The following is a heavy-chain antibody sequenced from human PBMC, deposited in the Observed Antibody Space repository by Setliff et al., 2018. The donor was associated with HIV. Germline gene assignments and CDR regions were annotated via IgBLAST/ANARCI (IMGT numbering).Heavy chain of an antibody. J-gene: IGHJ4*02. CDR3: TKDRSVWLGPRVYFDY. Sequence: HPGGSLRLSCAASGFTFSSYAMHWVRQAPGKGLEWVAFIRYDGSNKYYADSVKGRFTISRDKSKNTLYLQMSSLRAEDTAVYYCTKDRSVWLGPRVYFDYWGQGTLVTVSS. V-gene: IGHV3-30*02. D-gene: IGHD6-19*01. CDR2: IRYDGSNK. CDR1: GFTFSSYA.